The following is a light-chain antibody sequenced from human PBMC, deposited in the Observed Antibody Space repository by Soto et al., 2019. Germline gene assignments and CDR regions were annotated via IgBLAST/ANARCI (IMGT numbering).Light chain of an antibody. CDR1: QSVSSN. CDR2: GAS. J-gene: IGKJ2*01. V-gene: IGKV3-15*01. Sequence: EIVMTQSPGILSVSPGERATLSCRASQSVSSNLAWYQQKPGQAPRLLIYGASTRATGIPARFSGSGSGTDFTLTISRLEPEDFAVYYCQQFANSYTFGQGTKVDIK. CDR3: QQFANSYT.